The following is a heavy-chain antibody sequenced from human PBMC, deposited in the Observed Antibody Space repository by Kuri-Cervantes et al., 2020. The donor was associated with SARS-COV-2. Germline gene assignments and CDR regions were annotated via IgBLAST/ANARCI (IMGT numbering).Heavy chain of an antibody. CDR1: GFTFSSYS. CDR3: ARDRPGIVVVPAGGIDY. Sequence: GESLKISCAASGFTFSSYSMNWVRQAPGKGLEWVSYISSSSGTIYYADSVKGRFTISRDNAKNSLYLQMNSLRAEDTAVYYCARDRPGIVVVPAGGIDYWGQGTLVTVSS. CDR2: ISSSSGTI. J-gene: IGHJ4*02. V-gene: IGHV3-48*01. D-gene: IGHD2-2*01.